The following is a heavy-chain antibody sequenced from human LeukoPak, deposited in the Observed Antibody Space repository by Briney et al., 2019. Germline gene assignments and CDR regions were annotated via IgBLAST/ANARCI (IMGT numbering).Heavy chain of an antibody. CDR2: IYYSGST. Sequence: SETLSLTCTVSGGSISSSSYYWGWIRQPPGKGLEWIGSIYYSGSTYYNPSLKSRVTLSVDTSKNQFSLKLSSVTAADTAVYYCARDDYGDPLFDYWGQGTLVTVSS. D-gene: IGHD4-17*01. CDR3: ARDDYGDPLFDY. V-gene: IGHV4-39*07. CDR1: GGSISSSSYY. J-gene: IGHJ4*02.